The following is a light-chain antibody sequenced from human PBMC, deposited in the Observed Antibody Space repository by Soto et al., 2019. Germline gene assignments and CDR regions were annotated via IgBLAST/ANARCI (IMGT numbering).Light chain of an antibody. CDR1: SSNIGNNY. J-gene: IGLJ3*02. CDR3: GTWDSSLSAGWV. Sequence: QSVLTQPPSVSAAPGQKVTISCSGSSSNIGNNYVSWYQQLPGTAPKLLIYDNNKRPSGNPDRFSGSKSGTSATLGITGLQTGDEADYYCGTWDSSLSAGWVFGGGTKLTVL. CDR2: DNN. V-gene: IGLV1-51*01.